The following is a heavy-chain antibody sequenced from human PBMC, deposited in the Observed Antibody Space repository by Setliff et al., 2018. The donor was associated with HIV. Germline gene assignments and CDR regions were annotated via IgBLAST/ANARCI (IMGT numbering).Heavy chain of an antibody. D-gene: IGHD3-3*01. J-gene: IGHJ3*02. CDR1: GGSISIYY. CDR3: ARDRSGTSYAGDDAFDI. CDR2: ISAGGYT. Sequence: PSETLSLTCTVSGGSISIYYWSWIRQLPGEGLEWIGRISAGGYTYYNPSLQSRVTMSVDMSKNQFSLKLSSVTAADTAIYYCARDRSGTSYAGDDAFDIWGQGTMGTVS. V-gene: IGHV4-4*07.